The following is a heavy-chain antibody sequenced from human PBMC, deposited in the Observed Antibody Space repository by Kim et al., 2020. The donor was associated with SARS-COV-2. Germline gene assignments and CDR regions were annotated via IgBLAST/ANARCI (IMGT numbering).Heavy chain of an antibody. D-gene: IGHD6-13*01. CDR1: GFTFSSYA. J-gene: IGHJ4*02. CDR2: IYSGGSST. V-gene: IGHV3-23*03. CDR3: AKDHEGIAAAGTVSGDY. Sequence: GGSLRLSCAASGFTFSSYAMSWVRQAPGKGLEWVSVIYSGGSSTYYADSVKGRFTISRDNSKNTLYLQMNSLRAEDTAVYYCAKDHEGIAAAGTVSGDYWGQGTLVTVSS.